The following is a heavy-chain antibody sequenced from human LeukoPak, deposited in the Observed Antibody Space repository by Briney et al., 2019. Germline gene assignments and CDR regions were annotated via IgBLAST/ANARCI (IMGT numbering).Heavy chain of an antibody. Sequence: PGGSLRLSCAVSGFTFSDHYMDWVRQAPGKGPERLGRKTNKTKQKTTHHTTPMKNRNTNTRRDSKKSLYLQMNSLKTDDTAVYYCTRPVVNTAEDASNIWGQGTMVTVSS. CDR2: KTNKTKQKTT. V-gene: IGHV3-72*01. J-gene: IGHJ3*02. D-gene: IGHD2-15*01. CDR1: GFTFSDHY. CDR3: TRPVVNTAEDASNI.